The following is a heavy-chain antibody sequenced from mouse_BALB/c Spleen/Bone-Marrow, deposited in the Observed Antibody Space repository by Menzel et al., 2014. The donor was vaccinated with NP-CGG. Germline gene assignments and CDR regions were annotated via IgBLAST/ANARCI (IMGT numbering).Heavy chain of an antibody. CDR3: ASGYYGSGPYWFFDV. V-gene: IGHV14-1*02. CDR2: IDPENGNT. CDR1: GFNIKDYY. Sequence: EVKLMESGAELVRPGALVKLSCKASGFNIKDYYMHWVKQRPEQGLEWIGWIDPENGNTIYDPEFQGKASITADTSSNTAYLQLSNLTSEATAVYYCASGYYGSGPYWFFDVWGAGATVTVST. D-gene: IGHD1-1*01. J-gene: IGHJ1*01.